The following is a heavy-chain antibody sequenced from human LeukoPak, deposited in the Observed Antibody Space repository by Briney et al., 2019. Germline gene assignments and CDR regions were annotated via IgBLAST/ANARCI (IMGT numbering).Heavy chain of an antibody. D-gene: IGHD4-11*01. J-gene: IGHJ4*02. CDR3: AKGDDYSHYGGIDY. Sequence: QPGGSLRLSCAASGFTFDTYGMHWVRQAPGKGLEWVAVISYDGHNTYYAESVKGRFTISRDNSKNTLYVQMNSLRAEDTAVYYCAKGDDYSHYGGIDYWGQGTLVTVSS. CDR1: GFTFDTYG. V-gene: IGHV3-30*18. CDR2: ISYDGHNT.